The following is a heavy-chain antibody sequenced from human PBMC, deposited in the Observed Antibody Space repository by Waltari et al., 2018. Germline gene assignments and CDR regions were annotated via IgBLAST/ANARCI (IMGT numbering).Heavy chain of an antibody. D-gene: IGHD2-2*01. Sequence: EVQLVESGGGLVKPGGSLRLSCAASGFTFSSYSMNWVRQAPGKGLEWVSSISSSSSYIYYADSVKGRFTISRDNAKNSLYLQMNSLRAEDTAVYYCARGGRVVVPAAMPGDYWGQGTLVTVSS. CDR3: ARGGRVVVPAAMPGDY. CDR1: GFTFSSYS. J-gene: IGHJ4*02. CDR2: ISSSSSYI. V-gene: IGHV3-21*01.